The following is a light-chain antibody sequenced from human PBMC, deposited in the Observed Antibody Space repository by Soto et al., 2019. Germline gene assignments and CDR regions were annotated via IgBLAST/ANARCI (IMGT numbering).Light chain of an antibody. CDR1: QSISSW. Sequence: DIQMTQSPSTLSASVGDRVTITCRASQSISSWLAWYQQKPGKVPKLLIYDASSLESGVPSRFSGSGSGTEFTLTISSPQPDDFATYYCQQYNSYSWTFGQGTKVNIK. CDR2: DAS. CDR3: QQYNSYSWT. V-gene: IGKV1-5*01. J-gene: IGKJ1*01.